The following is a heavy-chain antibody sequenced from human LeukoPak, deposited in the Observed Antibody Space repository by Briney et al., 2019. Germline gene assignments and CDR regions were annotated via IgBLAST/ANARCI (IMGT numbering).Heavy chain of an antibody. D-gene: IGHD1-1*01. V-gene: IGHV3-74*01. Sequence: GGSLRLSCPVSGFTFSSYWMHWVRQAPGKGLVWVSRINRDGSSTYYADSVKGRFTISRDNAKNTLYLQTNSLSAEDTAVYYCSRGTTGPTYYFDFWSQGTLVTVSS. CDR3: SRGTTGPTYYFDF. CDR2: INRDGSST. J-gene: IGHJ4*02. CDR1: GFTFSSYW.